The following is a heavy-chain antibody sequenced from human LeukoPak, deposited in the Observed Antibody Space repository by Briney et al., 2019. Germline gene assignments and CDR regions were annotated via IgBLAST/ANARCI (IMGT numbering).Heavy chain of an antibody. D-gene: IGHD5-18*01. Sequence: ASVKVSCKASGGTFSSYAISWVRQAPGQGLEWMGGIIPIFGTANYAQKFQGRVTITADESTSTAYMELSSLRSDDTAVYYCARRVSQLWLLEDYWGQGTLVTVSS. J-gene: IGHJ4*02. CDR3: ARRVSQLWLLEDY. V-gene: IGHV1-69*13. CDR2: IIPIFGTA. CDR1: GGTFSSYA.